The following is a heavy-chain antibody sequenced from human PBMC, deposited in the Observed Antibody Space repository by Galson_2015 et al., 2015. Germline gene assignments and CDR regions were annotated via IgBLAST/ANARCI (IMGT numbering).Heavy chain of an antibody. D-gene: IGHD5-18*01. V-gene: IGHV4-39*01. J-gene: IGHJ4*02. CDR1: GGSISSSSYY. CDR2: IYYSGST. Sequence: ETLSLTCTVSGGSISSSSYYWGWIRQPPGKGLEWIGSIYYSGSTYYNPSLKSRVTISVDTSKNQFSLKLSSVTAADTAVYYCARLNTAMVPDYWGQGTLVTVSS. CDR3: ARLNTAMVPDY.